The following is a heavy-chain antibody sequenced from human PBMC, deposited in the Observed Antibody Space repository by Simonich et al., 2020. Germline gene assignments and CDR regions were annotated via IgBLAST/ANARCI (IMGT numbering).Heavy chain of an antibody. D-gene: IGHD6-13*01. Sequence: QVQLVQSGAEVKKPGASVKVSCKASGYTFTSYGISWGRQAPGQGLEWMEWISAYNGNKNYAQKLQGRVTMTTDTATSTAYMELRSLRSDDTAVYYCARDQGGRAAAATDYWGQGTLVTVSS. J-gene: IGHJ4*02. V-gene: IGHV1-18*01. CDR3: ARDQGGRAAAATDY. CDR2: ISAYNGNK. CDR1: GYTFTSYG.